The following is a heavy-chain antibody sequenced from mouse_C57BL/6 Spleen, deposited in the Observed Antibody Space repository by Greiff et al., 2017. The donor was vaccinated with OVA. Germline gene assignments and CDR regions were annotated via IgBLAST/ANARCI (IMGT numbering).Heavy chain of an antibody. CDR1: GFTFSSYG. V-gene: IGHV5-6*01. J-gene: IGHJ2*01. Sequence: EVKLVESGGDLVKPGGSLKLSCAASGFTFSSYGMSWVRQTPDKRLEWVATISSGGSYTYYPDSVKGRFTISRDNATNTLYLQMSCLKSDDTAMYYCARPSSGGSYSFDYWGQGTTLTVSS. CDR2: ISSGGSYT. D-gene: IGHD1-2*01. CDR3: ARPSSGGSYSFDY.